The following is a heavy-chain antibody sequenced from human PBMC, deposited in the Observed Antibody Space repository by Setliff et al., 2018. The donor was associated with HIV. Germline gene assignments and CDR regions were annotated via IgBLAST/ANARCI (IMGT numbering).Heavy chain of an antibody. CDR2: IHFSGST. Sequence: SETLSLTCTVSGASISSHYWNWIRQPPGKGLEWIGSIHFSGSTNYNPSLKSRVTISVDTSKNQFSLNMGSVTAADTAVYYCASSYSIIWSYFDYWGQGTLVTVSS. J-gene: IGHJ4*02. V-gene: IGHV4-59*11. CDR1: GASISSHY. CDR3: ASSYSIIWSYFDY. D-gene: IGHD6-13*01.